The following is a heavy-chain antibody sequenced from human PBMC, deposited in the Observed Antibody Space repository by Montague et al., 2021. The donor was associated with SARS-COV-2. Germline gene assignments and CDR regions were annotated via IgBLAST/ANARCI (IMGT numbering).Heavy chain of an antibody. D-gene: IGHD2-2*02. Sequence: SETLSLTCTVSGGSITSSSYCWGWIRQAPGKGLEWIGSIYYSGSTYYNPSLKSRVTISVDTSKNQFSLKLSSVTAADTAVYYCAGDPSRQPLLYPIGDYYYGMDVWGQGTTVTVSS. V-gene: IGHV4-39*07. CDR2: IYYSGST. CDR1: GGSITSSSYC. CDR3: AGDPSRQPLLYPIGDYYYGMDV. J-gene: IGHJ6*02.